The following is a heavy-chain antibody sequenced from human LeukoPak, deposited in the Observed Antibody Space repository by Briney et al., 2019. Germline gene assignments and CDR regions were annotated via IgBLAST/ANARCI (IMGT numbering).Heavy chain of an antibody. V-gene: IGHV1-2*02. CDR2: INPNSGGT. CDR3: ARAGGGSYNDAFDI. D-gene: IGHD1-26*01. Sequence: ASVKVSCKASGYTFTSYYMHWVRQAPGQGLEWMGWINPNSGGTNYAQKFQGRVTMTRDTSISTAYMELSRLRSDDTAVYYCARAGGGSYNDAFDIWGQGTMVTVSS. CDR1: GYTFTSYY. J-gene: IGHJ3*02.